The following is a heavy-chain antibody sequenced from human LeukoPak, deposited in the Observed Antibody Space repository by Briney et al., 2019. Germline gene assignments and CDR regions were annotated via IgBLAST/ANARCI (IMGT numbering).Heavy chain of an antibody. CDR1: GGSITSSRYY. Sequence: SDTLSLTCTVSGGSITSSRYYWGWLRQAPGKALKWWANTYYSGTTSYNPSLKRRVTITVNTPKNQFFLGRTLVTAADTAVYYCARLSSVTYCSGGSCSRGGYDYWGQGTLVTVSP. J-gene: IGHJ4*02. V-gene: IGHV4-39*01. CDR2: TYYSGTT. CDR3: ARLSSVTYCSGGSCSRGGYDY. D-gene: IGHD2-15*01.